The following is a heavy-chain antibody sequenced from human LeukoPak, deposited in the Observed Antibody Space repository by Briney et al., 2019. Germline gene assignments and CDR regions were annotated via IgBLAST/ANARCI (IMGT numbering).Heavy chain of an antibody. CDR2: IYSSGST. D-gene: IGHD5-18*01. CDR1: GFTVSSSY. CDR3: ASGGIYSFGSFDY. J-gene: IGHJ4*02. V-gene: IGHV3-53*01. Sequence: GGSLRLSCAPSGFTVSSSYMSWVRQAPGKGLEWVSIIYSSGSTYYADSVKGRFTISRDNAKNTLYLQMDSLRAEDTAIYYCASGGIYSFGSFDYWGQGALVTVSS.